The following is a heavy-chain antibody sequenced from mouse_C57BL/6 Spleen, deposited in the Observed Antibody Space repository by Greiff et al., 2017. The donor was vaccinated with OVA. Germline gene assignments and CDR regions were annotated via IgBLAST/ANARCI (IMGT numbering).Heavy chain of an antibody. Sequence: QVQLQQSGAELVKPGASVKLSCKASGYTFTSYWMQWVKQRPGQGLEWIGEIDPSDSYTNYNQKFKGKATLTVDTSSSTAYMQLSSLTSEDSAVYYCARGVTTVVAPFDYWGQGTTLTVSS. CDR3: ARGVTTVVAPFDY. CDR1: GYTFTSYW. J-gene: IGHJ2*01. V-gene: IGHV1-50*01. CDR2: IDPSDSYT. D-gene: IGHD1-1*01.